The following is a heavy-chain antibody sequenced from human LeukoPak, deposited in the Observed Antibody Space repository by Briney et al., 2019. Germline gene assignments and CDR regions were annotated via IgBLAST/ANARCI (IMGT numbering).Heavy chain of an antibody. D-gene: IGHD6-6*01. V-gene: IGHV1-69*13. Sequence: SVKVSCKASGGTFSSYGISWVRQAPGQGLEWMGGIIPIFGTANYAQKFQGRVTITADESTSTAYMELSSLRSEDTAVYYCARDRADSSSSNNWFDPWGQGTLVTVSS. J-gene: IGHJ5*02. CDR1: GGTFSSYG. CDR3: ARDRADSSSSNNWFDP. CDR2: IIPIFGTA.